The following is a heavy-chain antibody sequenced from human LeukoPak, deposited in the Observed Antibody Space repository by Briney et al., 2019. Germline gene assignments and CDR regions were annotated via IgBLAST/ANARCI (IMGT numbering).Heavy chain of an antibody. Sequence: PSQTLSLTCAVSGGSISSGGYSWSWIRQPPGTGLEWIGYIYHSGSTYHNPSLKSRVTISVDRSKNQFSLKLSSVTAADTAVYYCARVLVNAFDIWGQGTMVTVSS. V-gene: IGHV4-30-2*01. CDR2: IYHSGST. CDR1: GGSISSGGYS. CDR3: ARVLVNAFDI. J-gene: IGHJ3*02. D-gene: IGHD2-8*02.